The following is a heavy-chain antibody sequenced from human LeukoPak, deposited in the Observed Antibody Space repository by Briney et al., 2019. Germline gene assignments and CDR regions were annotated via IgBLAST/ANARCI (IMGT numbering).Heavy chain of an antibody. V-gene: IGHV4-30-2*01. CDR1: GGSISSGGYS. D-gene: IGHD5-18*01. J-gene: IGHJ4*02. CDR3: ARGSWIQLWLQAPADYFDY. CDR2: IYHSGST. Sequence: SETLSLTCAVSGGSISSGGYSWSWIRQPPGRGLEWIGYIYHSGSTYYNPSLKSRVTISVDRSKNQFSLKLSSVTAADTAVYYCARGSWIQLWLQAPADYFDYWGQGTLVTVSS.